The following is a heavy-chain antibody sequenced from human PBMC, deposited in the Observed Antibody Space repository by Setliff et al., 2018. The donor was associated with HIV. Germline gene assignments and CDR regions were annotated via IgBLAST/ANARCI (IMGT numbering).Heavy chain of an antibody. CDR1: GYSLTSGYY. CDR2: IHDSGRT. D-gene: IGHD3-22*01. V-gene: IGHV4-38-2*01. Sequence: PSETLSLTCGVSGYSLTSGYYWGWIRQPPGKGLEWIGSIHDSGRTYYNPSLKSRVTISVDTSKNQFSLKLSSVTAADTAVYYCARGRPSNYYYDSSGWGWGLGYFDYWGQGTLVTVSS. CDR3: ARGRPSNYYYDSSGWGWGLGYFDY. J-gene: IGHJ4*02.